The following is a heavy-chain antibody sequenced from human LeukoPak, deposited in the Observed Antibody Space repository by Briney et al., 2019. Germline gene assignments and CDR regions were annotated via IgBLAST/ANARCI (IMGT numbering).Heavy chain of an antibody. CDR2: IYHSGST. V-gene: IGHV4-38-2*01. CDR1: GYSISSGYY. J-gene: IGHJ4*02. CDR3: ARHPPSLVPAATTLDY. Sequence: SETLSLTCAVSGYSISSGYYWGWIRQPPGKGLEWIGSIYHSGSTYYNPSLKSRVTISVDTSKNQFSLKLSSVTAADTAVYCCARHPPSLVPAATTLDYWGQGTLVTVSS. D-gene: IGHD2-2*01.